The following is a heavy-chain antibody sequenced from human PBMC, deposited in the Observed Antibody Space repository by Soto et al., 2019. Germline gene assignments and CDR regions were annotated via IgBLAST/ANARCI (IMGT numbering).Heavy chain of an antibody. CDR3: AKERRDGYNTPPPFDY. CDR1: GFTFSSYA. J-gene: IGHJ4*02. CDR2: ISGSGGST. V-gene: IGHV3-23*01. D-gene: IGHD5-12*01. Sequence: GGSLRLSCAASGFTFSSYAMSWVRQAPGKGLEWVSAISGSGGSTYYADSVKGRFTISRDNSKNTLYLQMNSLRAEDTAVYYCAKERRDGYNTPPPFDYWGQGTLVTVSS.